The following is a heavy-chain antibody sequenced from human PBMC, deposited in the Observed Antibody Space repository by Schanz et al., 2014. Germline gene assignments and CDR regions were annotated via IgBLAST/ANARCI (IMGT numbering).Heavy chain of an antibody. CDR1: GLPFTSAW. CDR2: VRKKELSDDTE. CDR3: VREGSTTPVAGLRSFDWLGRLDY. Sequence: EVQLVESGGGLVKPGGSLRLSCATSGLPFTSAWMSWVRPAPGKGLEWVGRVRKKELSDDTEEYAASVRGRFTISRDDSKNVVKLQMNGLKTEDTAMYYYVREGSTTPVAGLRSFDWLGRLDYWGQGALVTVSS. J-gene: IGHJ4*02. V-gene: IGHV3-72*01. D-gene: IGHD3-9*01.